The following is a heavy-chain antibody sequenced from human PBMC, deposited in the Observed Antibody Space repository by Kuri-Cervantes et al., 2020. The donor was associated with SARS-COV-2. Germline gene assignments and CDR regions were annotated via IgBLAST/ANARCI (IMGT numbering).Heavy chain of an antibody. CDR1: EFTFSPYA. Sequence: GESLEISCHASEFTFSPYAMSWFRQAPGKRLEWVSTIPISGLSTHYADSVKGRFTISRDNSKNTVYLQMNSLRADDTAVYYCAKIAGYNSGWYDDWGQGTLVTVSS. CDR3: AKIAGYNSGWYDD. CDR2: IPISGLST. D-gene: IGHD6-19*01. V-gene: IGHV3-23*01. J-gene: IGHJ5*02.